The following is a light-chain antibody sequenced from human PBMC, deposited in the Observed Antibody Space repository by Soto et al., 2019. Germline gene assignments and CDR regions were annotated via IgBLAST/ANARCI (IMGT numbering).Light chain of an antibody. CDR3: MQAAQWPRT. V-gene: IGKV2-30*01. J-gene: IGKJ3*01. CDR1: QSLVSSDGNTY. Sequence: DAVMTQSPLSLPVTLGQPASISCRSSQSLVSSDGNTYLNWFHQRPGQSPRRLIYKVSNRDSGVPDRFSGSGSGTEFTLTISRVEAEDAGVYYCMQAAQWPRTFGPGTKVDIK. CDR2: KVS.